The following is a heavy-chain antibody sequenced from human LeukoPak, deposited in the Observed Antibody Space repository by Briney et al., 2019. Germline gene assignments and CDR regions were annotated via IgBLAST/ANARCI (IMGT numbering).Heavy chain of an antibody. CDR1: GFTFSSYG. CDR2: MWYDGSNK. Sequence: GGSLRLSCAASGFTFSSYGMQWVRQAPGKGLEWVAVMWYDGSNKYYADSVKGRFTISRDNSKNTLYLQMHSLRAEDTAVYYCARATGLDFDSWGQGTLVTVSS. J-gene: IGHJ4*02. V-gene: IGHV3-33*01. CDR3: ARATGLDFDS. D-gene: IGHD3/OR15-3a*01.